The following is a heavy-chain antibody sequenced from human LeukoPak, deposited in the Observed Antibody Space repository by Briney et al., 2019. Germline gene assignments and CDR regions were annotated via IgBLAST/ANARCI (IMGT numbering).Heavy chain of an antibody. V-gene: IGHV3-33*01. CDR3: ARGLNSGYSYGYPFDY. CDR2: IWYDGSNK. Sequence: PGGSLRLSCAASGFTFSSYGMHWVRQAPGKGLEGVAVIWYDGSNKYYADSVKGRFTISRDNSKNTLYLQMNSLRAEDTAVYYCARGLNSGYSYGYPFDYWGQGTLVTVSS. CDR1: GFTFSSYG. J-gene: IGHJ4*02. D-gene: IGHD5-18*01.